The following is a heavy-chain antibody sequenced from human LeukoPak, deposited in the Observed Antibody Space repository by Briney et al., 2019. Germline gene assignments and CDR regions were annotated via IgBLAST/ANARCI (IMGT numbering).Heavy chain of an antibody. CDR3: ARVPNYYDSSGSYDY. CDR2: IISDGSST. D-gene: IGHD3-22*01. V-gene: IGHV3-74*01. J-gene: IGHJ4*02. CDR1: GFTFSSYW. Sequence: PGGSLRLSCAASGFTFSSYWMHWVRHAPGKGLVWVSRIISDGSSTSYADSVKGRFTISRDNAKNTLYLQMNSLRAEDTAVYYCARVPNYYDSSGSYDYWGQGTLVTVSS.